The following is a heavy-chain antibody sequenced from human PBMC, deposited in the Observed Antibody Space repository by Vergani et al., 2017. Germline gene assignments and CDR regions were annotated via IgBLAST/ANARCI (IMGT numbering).Heavy chain of an antibody. D-gene: IGHD6-19*01. CDR1: GFIFSSYA. CDR2: ISGSGGST. Sequence: EVQLLESGGGLVQPGGSLRLSCAASGFIFSSYAMSWVRQAPGKGLEWVSGISGSGGSTYYAGYVKGRFTISRDNSKNTLYLQMNSLRAEDTAVYYCVKVARIAVAGTYFDYWGQGTLVTVSS. J-gene: IGHJ4*02. V-gene: IGHV3-23*01. CDR3: VKVARIAVAGTYFDY.